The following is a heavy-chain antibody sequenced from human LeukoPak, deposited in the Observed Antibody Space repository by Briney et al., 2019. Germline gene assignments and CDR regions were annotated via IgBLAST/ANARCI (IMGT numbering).Heavy chain of an antibody. CDR1: GGSCDDYY. Sequence: SETLSLTCTVYGGSCDDYYCTWIRQPPGKGLEWIGEIHPSGTFYYNSSLRSRATISIDTSKTQFSLRLTSVTAADTAFYYCARGRDRSKAGDHWGQGTPVTVSS. D-gene: IGHD5-24*01. CDR3: ARGRDRSKAGDH. CDR2: IHPSGTF. V-gene: IGHV4-34*01. J-gene: IGHJ4*02.